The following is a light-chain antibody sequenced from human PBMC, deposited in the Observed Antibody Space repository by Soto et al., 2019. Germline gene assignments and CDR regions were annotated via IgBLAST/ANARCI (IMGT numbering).Light chain of an antibody. CDR1: QSVSSSY. V-gene: IGKV3-20*01. Sequence: ELVLTQSPGTLSLSPGERATLSCLASQSVSSSYLAWYQQKPGQAPRLLIYGASSRATGIPDRFSGTGSGTDFTLTISRLEPEDFAVYYCQQYDSSPKTFGPGTQVDIK. CDR2: GAS. J-gene: IGKJ1*01. CDR3: QQYDSSPKT.